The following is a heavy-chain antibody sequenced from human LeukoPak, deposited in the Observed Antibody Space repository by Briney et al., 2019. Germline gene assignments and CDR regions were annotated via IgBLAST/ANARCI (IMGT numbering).Heavy chain of an antibody. CDR1: GFTFSSYE. D-gene: IGHD6-19*01. V-gene: IGHV3-48*03. CDR2: ISSSGSTI. Sequence: PGGSLRLSCAASGFTFSSYEMNWVRQAPGKGLEWVSCISSSGSTIYYADSVKGRFTISRDNAKNSLYLQMNSLRAEDTAVYYCARDSSSGWYIEAFDIWGQGTMVTVSS. CDR3: ARDSSSGWYIEAFDI. J-gene: IGHJ3*02.